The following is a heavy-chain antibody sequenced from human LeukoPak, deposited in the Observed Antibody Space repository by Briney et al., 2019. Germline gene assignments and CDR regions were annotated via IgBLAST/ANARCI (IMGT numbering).Heavy chain of an antibody. CDR1: GFTFSSYT. D-gene: IGHD6-13*01. CDR3: VKTIAVAGNFDY. Sequence: SLRLSCSASGFTFSSYTMHWVRPAPGKVLEYVSAISPNGGRTYYGDSVKGRFTISRDNSKKTLYLQMSSLRAEDTAVYYCVKTIAVAGNFDYWGEGTLVTVS. J-gene: IGHJ4*02. CDR2: ISPNGGRT. V-gene: IGHV3-64D*09.